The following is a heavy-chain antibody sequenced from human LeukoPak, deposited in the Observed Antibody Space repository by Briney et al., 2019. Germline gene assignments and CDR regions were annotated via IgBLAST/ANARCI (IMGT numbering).Heavy chain of an antibody. J-gene: IGHJ1*01. CDR2: INHSGST. D-gene: IGHD3-10*01. CDR3: ARGSSYGSGSYRSEYFQH. Sequence: SETLSLTCAVYGGSFSGYYCSWIRQPPGEGLEWIGEINHSGSTNYNPSLTSRVTISVDTSKNQFSLKLSSVTAADTAVYYCARGSSYGSGSYRSEYFQHWGQGTLVTVSS. CDR1: GGSFSGYY. V-gene: IGHV4-34*01.